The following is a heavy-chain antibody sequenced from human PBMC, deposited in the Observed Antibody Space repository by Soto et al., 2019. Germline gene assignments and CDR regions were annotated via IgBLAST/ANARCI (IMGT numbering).Heavy chain of an antibody. CDR2: ISVSGGST. V-gene: IGHV3-23*01. J-gene: IGHJ4*02. CDR3: AKHRGYSYDCFDY. D-gene: IGHD5-18*01. CDR1: GFTFSSYA. Sequence: EVQLLESGGGLVQPGRSLRLSCAASGFTFSSYAMSWVRQAPGKGLEWVSAISVSGGSTYYADSVKGRFTISRDNSKHTLYLQMNSLRAEDTAVYYCAKHRGYSYDCFDYWGQGTLVTVSS.